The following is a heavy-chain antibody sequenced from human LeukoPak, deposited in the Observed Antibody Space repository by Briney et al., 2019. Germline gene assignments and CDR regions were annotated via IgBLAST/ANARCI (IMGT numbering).Heavy chain of an antibody. CDR3: ARSRDYYGSGSYYNANWFDP. V-gene: IGHV1-18*01. Sequence: GASVKVSCKASGYTFTSYGISWVRQAPGQGLEWMGWISAYNGNTNYAQKLQGRVTMTTDTSTSTAYMELRSLRSDDTAVYYCARSRDYYGSGSYYNANWFDPWGQGTLVTVSS. CDR2: ISAYNGNT. J-gene: IGHJ5*02. D-gene: IGHD3-10*01. CDR1: GYTFTSYG.